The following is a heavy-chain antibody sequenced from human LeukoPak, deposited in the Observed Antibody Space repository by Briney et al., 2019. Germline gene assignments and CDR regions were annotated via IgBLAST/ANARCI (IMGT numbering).Heavy chain of an antibody. CDR1: TLTFRSYP. CDR2: ISINGDTT. Sequence: GGSLRLSCTESTLTFRSYPVKQFRQAPGKGLEYVSDISINGDTTNYADSVKGRFTISRDNSKNTLYLQMTSRRPEDTAVYYCVNEVTTYDPVDFDYWGQGTLVTVSS. CDR3: VNEVTTYDPVDFDY. D-gene: IGHD1/OR15-1a*01. J-gene: IGHJ4*02. V-gene: IGHV3-64D*06.